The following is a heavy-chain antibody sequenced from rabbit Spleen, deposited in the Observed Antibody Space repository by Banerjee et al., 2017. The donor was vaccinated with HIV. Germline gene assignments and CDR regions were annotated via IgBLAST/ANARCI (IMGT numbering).Heavy chain of an antibody. Sequence: QSLEESGGGLVQPEGSLTLTCTASGFSFSSSHYMCWVRQAPGKGLEWIACIYTGSSGSTYYASWAKGRFTISKTSSTTVTLQMTSLTVADTATYFCARGPDYNNYGHDLWGPGTLVTVS. J-gene: IGHJ4*01. D-gene: IGHD6-1*01. V-gene: IGHV1S40*01. CDR1: GFSFSSSHY. CDR3: ARGPDYNNYGHDL. CDR2: IYTGSSGST.